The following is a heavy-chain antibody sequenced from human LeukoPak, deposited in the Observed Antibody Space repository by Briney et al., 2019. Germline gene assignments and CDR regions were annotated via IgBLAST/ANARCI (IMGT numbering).Heavy chain of an antibody. CDR3: ANSKSYYDSSGYYREGLFDY. V-gene: IGHV3-23*01. J-gene: IGHJ4*02. Sequence: SGGSLRLSCAASGFTFSNYGMNWVRQAPGKGLEWVSAISGSGGSTYYADSVKGRFTISRDNSKNTLYLQMNSLRAEDTAVYYCANSKSYYDSSGYYREGLFDYWGQGTLVTVSS. D-gene: IGHD3-22*01. CDR1: GFTFSNYG. CDR2: ISGSGGST.